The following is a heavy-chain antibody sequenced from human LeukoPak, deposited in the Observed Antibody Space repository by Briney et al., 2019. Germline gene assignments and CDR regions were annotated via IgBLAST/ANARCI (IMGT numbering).Heavy chain of an antibody. CDR3: ARRTLRSLFDD. Sequence: SETLSLTCTVSGASFNGYFWDWIRQSPGKGLEWIGYIYDNGNTNYNPSLKSRVTISLDTSKNQFSLRLSSVTAADTAIYYCARRTLRSLFDDWGQGTLVTVSS. D-gene: IGHD4-17*01. V-gene: IGHV4-59*08. CDR2: IYDNGNT. CDR1: GASFNGYF. J-gene: IGHJ4*02.